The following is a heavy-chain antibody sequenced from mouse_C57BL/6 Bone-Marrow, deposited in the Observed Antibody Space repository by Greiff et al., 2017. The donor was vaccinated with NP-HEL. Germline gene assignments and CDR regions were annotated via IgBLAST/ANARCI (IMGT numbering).Heavy chain of an antibody. D-gene: IGHD6-1*01. J-gene: IGHJ2*01. Sequence: QQSCKASGYTFNSYWMNWVKQRPGRGLEWIGRIDPNSGGTKYNEKFKSKATLTVDKPSSTAYMQLSSLTSEDSAVYYCARASFDFDYWGQGTTLTVSS. CDR1: GYTFNSYW. CDR3: ARASFDFDY. V-gene: IGHV1-72*01. CDR2: IDPNSGGT.